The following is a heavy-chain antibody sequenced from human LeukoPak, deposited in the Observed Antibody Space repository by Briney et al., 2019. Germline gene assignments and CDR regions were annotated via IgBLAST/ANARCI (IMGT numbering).Heavy chain of an antibody. Sequence: ASVNVSCKASGYTFTNYDINWVRQPTGQGLDWMGWMNPNSGNTGYAQKFQGRVTMTRNTSISTAYIELSSLRSEDTAVYYCARYRMVRGVIDVDYWGQGTLVTVSS. CDR2: MNPNSGNT. V-gene: IGHV1-8*01. CDR1: GYTFTNYD. J-gene: IGHJ4*02. CDR3: ARYRMVRGVIDVDY. D-gene: IGHD3-10*01.